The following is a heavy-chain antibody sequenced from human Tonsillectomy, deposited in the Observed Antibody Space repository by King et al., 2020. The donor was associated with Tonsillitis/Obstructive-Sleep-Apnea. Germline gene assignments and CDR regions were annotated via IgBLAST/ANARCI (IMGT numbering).Heavy chain of an antibody. D-gene: IGHD2-2*03. V-gene: IGHV1-69*12. CDR2: IIPIFGTA. J-gene: IGHJ4*02. CDR3: ARGTGYCSSTSCYYYFDY. CDR1: GGTLSSYP. Sequence: QLVQSGAEVKKPGSSVKVSCKASGGTLSSYPISWVRQAPGQGLEWMGGIIPIFGTANYAQEFQGRVTITADESTSTAYMELRSLRSEDTAVYYCARGTGYCSSTSCYYYFDYWGQGTLVTVSS.